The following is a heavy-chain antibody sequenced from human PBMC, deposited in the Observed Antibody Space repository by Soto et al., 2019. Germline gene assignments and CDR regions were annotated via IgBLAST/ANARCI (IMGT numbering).Heavy chain of an antibody. J-gene: IGHJ3*02. V-gene: IGHV5-10-1*01. D-gene: IGHD2-21*02. Sequence: GESLKISCKGSGYSFTSYWISWVRQMPGKGLEWMGRIDPSDSYTNYSPSFQGHVTISADKSISTAYLQWSSLKASDTAMYYCARHPAHCGGDCYAFDIWGQGTMVTVSS. CDR1: GYSFTSYW. CDR3: ARHPAHCGGDCYAFDI. CDR2: IDPSDSYT.